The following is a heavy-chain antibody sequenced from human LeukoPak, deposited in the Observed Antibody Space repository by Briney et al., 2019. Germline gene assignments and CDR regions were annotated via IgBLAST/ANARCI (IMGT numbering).Heavy chain of an antibody. J-gene: IGHJ4*02. Sequence: PGGSLRLSCAASGFTVSSNYMSWVRQAPGKGLEWVSVIYRGGSTYYADSVKGRFTISRHNSKNTLYLQMNSLRAEDTAVYYCASGGEMTHFDYWGQGTLVTVSS. V-gene: IGHV3-53*04. CDR2: IYRGGST. CDR3: ASGGEMTHFDY. CDR1: GFTVSSNY. D-gene: IGHD4-17*01.